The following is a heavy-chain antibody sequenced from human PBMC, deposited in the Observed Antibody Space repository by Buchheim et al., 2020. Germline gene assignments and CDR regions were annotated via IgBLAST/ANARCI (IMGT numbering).Heavy chain of an antibody. V-gene: IGHV4-34*01. Sequence: QVQLQQWGAGLLKPSETLSLTCAVYGGSFSGYYWSWIRQPPGKGLEWIGEINHSGSTNYNPSLKRRVTISVDTSKNTFSLKLSSVTAADTAVYYCASSVPAAIRDAFDIWGQGT. CDR3: ASSVPAAIRDAFDI. CDR2: INHSGST. D-gene: IGHD2-2*02. J-gene: IGHJ3*02. CDR1: GGSFSGYY.